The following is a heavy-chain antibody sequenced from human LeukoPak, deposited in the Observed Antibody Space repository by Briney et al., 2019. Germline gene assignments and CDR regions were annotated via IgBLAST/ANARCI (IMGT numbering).Heavy chain of an antibody. Sequence: GGSLRLSCPASGFTFSSYAMHWVRQAPGKGLEHVSSISSNGGTIYYADSLRGRFTISRDNSKNTLYLQMSSLRAGDTAVYYCVKGSEAYCDSKSDYWGQGTLVTVSS. V-gene: IGHV3-64D*09. J-gene: IGHJ4*02. CDR1: GFTFSSYA. CDR3: VKGSEAYCDSKSDY. D-gene: IGHD3-22*01. CDR2: ISSNGGTI.